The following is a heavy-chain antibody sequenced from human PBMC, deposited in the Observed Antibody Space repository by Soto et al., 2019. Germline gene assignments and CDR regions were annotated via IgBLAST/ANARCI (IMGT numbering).Heavy chain of an antibody. J-gene: IGHJ3*02. V-gene: IGHV4-31*03. CDR1: GGSISSGGYY. CDR2: IYYSGST. Sequence: QVQLQESGPGLVKPSQTLFLTCTVSGGSISSGGYYWSWIRQHPGKGLEWIGYIYYSGSTYYNPSLKSRVTISVDTSKNQFSLKLSSVTAADTAVYYCARADSSRTNDAFDIWGQGTMVTVSS. CDR3: ARADSSRTNDAFDI. D-gene: IGHD3-22*01.